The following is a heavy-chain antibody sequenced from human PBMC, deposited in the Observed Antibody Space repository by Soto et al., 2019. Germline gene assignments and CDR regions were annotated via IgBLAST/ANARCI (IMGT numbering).Heavy chain of an antibody. CDR3: ARSDEAYKWVVP. CDR1: GGSIRDFH. J-gene: IGHJ5*02. CDR2: IYDGGRT. V-gene: IGHV4-59*08. Sequence: QVQLQESGPGLVKPSETLSLTCTVSGGSIRDFHWNWIRQPPGKRLEWIGYIYDGGRTKYNPSLKSRVTISGDTPKNQASLKLRYMTAADTAIYYCARSDEAYKWVVPWGQGTLVTVS.